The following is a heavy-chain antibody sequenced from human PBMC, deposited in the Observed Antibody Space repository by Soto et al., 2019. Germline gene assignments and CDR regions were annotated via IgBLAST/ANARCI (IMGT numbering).Heavy chain of an antibody. J-gene: IGHJ4*02. CDR1: GGSISSGGYF. CDR3: ARFVKEENPKVGSWYYFDY. CDR2: IYYSGRT. D-gene: IGHD6-13*01. Sequence: SETLSLTCTVSGGSISSGGYFWSWVRQHPGKGLEWIGNIYYSGRTYYNPSLKSRVTISVDTSKNQFSLNLSSVTAADTAVYYCARFVKEENPKVGSWYYFDYWGQGTRVTVSS. V-gene: IGHV4-31*03.